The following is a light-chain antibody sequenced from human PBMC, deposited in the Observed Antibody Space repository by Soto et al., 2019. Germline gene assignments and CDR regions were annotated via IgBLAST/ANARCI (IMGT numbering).Light chain of an antibody. CDR1: QSISSY. J-gene: IGKJ4*01. CDR3: QQSYSTPPVT. Sequence: DIPMTQSPSSLSASVGDRVTITCRAIQSISSYLNWYQQKPGKAPKLLIHAASSLQRRVPSRFSGSGSGTDFNLTISSLQPEDFATYYCQQSYSTPPVTFGGGTKVEIK. CDR2: AAS. V-gene: IGKV1-39*01.